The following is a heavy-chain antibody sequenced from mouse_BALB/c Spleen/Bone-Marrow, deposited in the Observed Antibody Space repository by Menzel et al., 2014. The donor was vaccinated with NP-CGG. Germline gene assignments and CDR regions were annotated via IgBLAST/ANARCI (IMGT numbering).Heavy chain of an antibody. Sequence: QVQLKESGPELVKPGASVKISCKASGYTFTDYYINWVKQKPGQGLEWIGWIYPGSGNTKYNEKFKGKATLTVDTSSSTAYMQLSSLTSEDTAVYFCARWHWGAMDYWGQGPSVTVSS. CDR2: IYPGSGNT. J-gene: IGHJ4*01. V-gene: IGHV1-84*02. CDR3: ARWHWGAMDY. CDR1: GYTFTDYY.